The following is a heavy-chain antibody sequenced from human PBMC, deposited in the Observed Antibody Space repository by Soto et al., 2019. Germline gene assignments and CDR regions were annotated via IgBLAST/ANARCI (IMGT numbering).Heavy chain of an antibody. CDR3: AHRYGGNYYRWYFDS. V-gene: IGHV2-5*01. Sequence: QITLKESGPTLVKPTQTLTVTCTFSGFSLSTSGAGVGWIRQSPGKAPEWLALISWKDEKRYNPGLKSRLTITKDTSKNQGVLTMTDWDPVDTATYFCAHRYGGNYYRWYFDSWGQGTLVTASS. J-gene: IGHJ4*02. CDR1: GFSLSTSGAG. CDR2: ISWKDEK. D-gene: IGHD1-26*01.